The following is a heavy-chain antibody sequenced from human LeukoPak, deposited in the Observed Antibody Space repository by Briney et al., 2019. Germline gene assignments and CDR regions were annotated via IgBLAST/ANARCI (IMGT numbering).Heavy chain of an antibody. J-gene: IGHJ4*02. Sequence: GGSLRLSCAASGFILSDYNMNWVRQAPGKGLEWVSFISISGTYITYADSVKGRFTISRDNAKNSLYLQMNSLRAEDTAVYSCAGDLSANARAYDYWGQGTLVTVSS. CDR1: GFILSDYN. V-gene: IGHV3-21*01. CDR3: AGDLSANARAYDY. CDR2: ISISGTYI. D-gene: IGHD2-8*01.